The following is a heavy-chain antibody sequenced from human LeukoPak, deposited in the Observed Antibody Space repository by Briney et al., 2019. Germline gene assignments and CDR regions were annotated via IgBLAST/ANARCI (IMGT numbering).Heavy chain of an antibody. CDR1: GFTFSTHW. V-gene: IGHV3-7*01. CDR2: IKEDGSER. Sequence: GGSLRLSCAASGFTFSTHWMSWVRQAPGKGMGWVAKIKEDGSERNYVDSVKGRFTISRDNAKNSLSLQMHSLRDEDTAVYYCVRDQGYCTSASCRGDAFDVWGQGSMVSVSS. D-gene: IGHD2-2*01. CDR3: VRDQGYCTSASCRGDAFDV. J-gene: IGHJ3*01.